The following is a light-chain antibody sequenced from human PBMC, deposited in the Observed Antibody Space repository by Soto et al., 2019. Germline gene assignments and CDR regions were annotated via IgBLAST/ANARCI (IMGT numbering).Light chain of an antibody. CDR3: QQSYNNPT. CDR1: QTISSW. Sequence: DIQMNQSPSTLSGSVGDRVTITCRASQTISSWLAWYQQKPGKAPKLLIYKASTLKSGVPSRFSGSGSGTEFTLTISSLQPDDFAIYYCQQSYNNPTFGQGTRLEIK. CDR2: KAS. V-gene: IGKV1-5*03. J-gene: IGKJ5*01.